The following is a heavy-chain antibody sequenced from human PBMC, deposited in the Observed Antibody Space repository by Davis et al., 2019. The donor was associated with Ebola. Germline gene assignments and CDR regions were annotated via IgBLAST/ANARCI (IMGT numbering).Heavy chain of an antibody. J-gene: IGHJ4*02. Sequence: GESLNISCVTSGFTFSRHWMSWVRQAPGKGLEWVANMNSDGTSKDYVDSVKGRFTISRDNARNSLYLEMNSLRAEDTAVYYCARGFPYDIAHYWGQGTLVTVSS. CDR3: ARGFPYDIAHY. CDR2: MNSDGTSK. D-gene: IGHD3-3*01. CDR1: GFTFSRHW. V-gene: IGHV3-7*03.